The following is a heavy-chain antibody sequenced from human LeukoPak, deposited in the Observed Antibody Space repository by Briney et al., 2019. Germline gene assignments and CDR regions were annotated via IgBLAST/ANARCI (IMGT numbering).Heavy chain of an antibody. V-gene: IGHV3-7*01. CDR2: INKVGSEK. D-gene: IGHD5-18*01. CDR3: ARPLRGFSYGHAHDAFEI. J-gene: IGHJ3*02. Sequence: PGGSLRLSCAASGFTFSSYWMRWVRQAPGKGLEWVAYINKVGSEKYYVDSVKGRFTISRDNAKNSLYLQMNSLRAEDTAVYYCARPLRGFSYGHAHDAFEIWGQGTMVTVS. CDR1: GFTFSSYW.